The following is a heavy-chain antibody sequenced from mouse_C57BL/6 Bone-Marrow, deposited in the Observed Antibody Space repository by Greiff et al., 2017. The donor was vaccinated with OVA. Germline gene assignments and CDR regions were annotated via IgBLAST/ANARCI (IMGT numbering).Heavy chain of an antibody. V-gene: IGHV14-4*01. CDR3: TTLYYYGCSHAMDY. CDR1: GFNIKDDY. Sequence: EVQLQQSGAELVRPGASVKLSCTASGFNIKDDYMHWVKQRPEQGLEWIGWIDPENGDTEYASKFQGKATITADTSSNTAYLQLSSLTSEDTAVYYCTTLYYYGCSHAMDYWGQGTSVTVSS. D-gene: IGHD1-1*01. J-gene: IGHJ4*01. CDR2: IDPENGDT.